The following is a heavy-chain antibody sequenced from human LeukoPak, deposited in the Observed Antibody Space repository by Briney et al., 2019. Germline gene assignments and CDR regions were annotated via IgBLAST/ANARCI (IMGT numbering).Heavy chain of an antibody. V-gene: IGHV3-9*01. J-gene: IGHJ4*02. Sequence: GVPLRLSCAASGFTFNLYAVYWVRQARGEAVEGVLGTGWNSGNIVYADPVKGRFTISRDIAKNSLYVKMQSVSVEDTAYYYCARDSETSGWSVYYFDYWGQGNLVTVSS. CDR2: TGWNSGNI. CDR3: ARDSETSGWSVYYFDY. CDR1: GFTFNLYA. D-gene: IGHD6-19*01.